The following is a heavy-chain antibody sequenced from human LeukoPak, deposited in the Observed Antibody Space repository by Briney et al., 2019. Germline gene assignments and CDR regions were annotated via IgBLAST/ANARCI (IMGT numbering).Heavy chain of an antibody. CDR1: GFTVSSNY. CDR2: ISYDGSNK. V-gene: IGHV3-30-3*01. J-gene: IGHJ4*02. CDR3: ARDRAHYYDSRGAIDY. Sequence: GGSLRLSCAASGFTVSSNYMSWVRQAPGKGLEWVAVISYDGSNKYYADSVKGRFTISRDNSKNTLYLQMNSLRAEDTAVYYCARDRAHYYDSRGAIDYWGQGTLVTVSS. D-gene: IGHD3-22*01.